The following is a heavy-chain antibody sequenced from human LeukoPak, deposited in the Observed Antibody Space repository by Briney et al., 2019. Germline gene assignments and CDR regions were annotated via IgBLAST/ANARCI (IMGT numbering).Heavy chain of an antibody. J-gene: IGHJ6*02. V-gene: IGHV3-74*01. CDR1: GFTFSDCW. D-gene: IGHD6-19*01. Sequence: QPGGSLRLSCAASGFTFSDCWMHWVRQGPGKVLVWVSLISADGTTTTYADSVKGRFTVSRDNAKNTLYLQMNSLRAEDAGVYYCARGLAGAYRIMDVWGQGTTVTVS. CDR3: ARGLAGAYRIMDV. CDR2: ISADGTTT.